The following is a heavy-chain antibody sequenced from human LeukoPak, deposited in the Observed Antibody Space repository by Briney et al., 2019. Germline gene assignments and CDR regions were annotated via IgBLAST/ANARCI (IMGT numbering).Heavy chain of an antibody. Sequence: ASVTVSCKASGYTFTSYYMHWVRQAPGQGLEWMGIINPSGGSTSYAQKFQGRVTMTRDTSTSTVYMELSSLRSEDTAVYYCARDLRFLEWPYSYYGMDVWGQGTTVTVSS. V-gene: IGHV1-46*01. CDR3: ARDLRFLEWPYSYYGMDV. CDR2: INPSGGST. J-gene: IGHJ6*02. D-gene: IGHD3-3*01. CDR1: GYTFTSYY.